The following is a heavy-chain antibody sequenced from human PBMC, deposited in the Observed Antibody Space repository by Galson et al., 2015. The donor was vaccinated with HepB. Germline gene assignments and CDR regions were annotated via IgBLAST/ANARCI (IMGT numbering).Heavy chain of an antibody. CDR3: ARGGLAAIGGPNFDS. V-gene: IGHV1-18*01. D-gene: IGHD5-24*01. CDR2: ISGYNGNT. Sequence: SVKVSCKASRYTFSSFGISWVRQAPGQGLEWVGWISGYNGNTNYAQKLQGRVTLTTDTSTNTAYMELRSLRTDDTAVYYCARGGLAAIGGPNFDSWGQGTLVTVSS. CDR1: RYTFSSFG. J-gene: IGHJ4*02.